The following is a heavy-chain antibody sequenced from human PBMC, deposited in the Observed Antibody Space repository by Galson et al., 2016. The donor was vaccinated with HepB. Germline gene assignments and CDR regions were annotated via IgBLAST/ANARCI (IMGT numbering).Heavy chain of an antibody. CDR3: ATYNVSLGDYNAFDF. J-gene: IGHJ4*02. V-gene: IGHV1-18*01. Sequence: SVKVSCKASGYPFLNYGISWVRQAPGQGLEWMGWISTYNGNTRSAQKVQDRVTMTTDTSTGTGYMELRSLTSEDTAVYYCATYNVSLGDYNAFDFWGQGTLVIVSS. D-gene: IGHD3-10*01. CDR1: GYPFLNYG. CDR2: ISTYNGNT.